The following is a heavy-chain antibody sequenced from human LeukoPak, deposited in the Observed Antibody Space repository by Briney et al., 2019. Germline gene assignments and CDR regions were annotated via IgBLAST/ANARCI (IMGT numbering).Heavy chain of an antibody. CDR3: AKDCDGGGSCYFDV. CDR1: GFTFSSYA. Sequence: NPGGSLRLSCAASGFTFSSYAMSWVRQAPGKGPEWVSAISGGGGSTYYADSVKGRFTISRDNSKNTLYLQMNSLRAEDTAVYYCAKDCDGGGSCYFDVWGKGTTVTVSS. V-gene: IGHV3-23*01. D-gene: IGHD2-15*01. CDR2: ISGGGGST. J-gene: IGHJ6*03.